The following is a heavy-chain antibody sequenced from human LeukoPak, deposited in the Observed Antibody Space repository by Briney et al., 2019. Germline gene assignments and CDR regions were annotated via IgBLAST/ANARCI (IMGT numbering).Heavy chain of an antibody. J-gene: IGHJ4*02. V-gene: IGHV4-38-2*01. CDR3: ARAGWIITSGIDS. CDR2: IYHIGST. Sequence: PSPTLSLTSGVSGYSISRGYYWAWLRQPPGKRLEWIGTIYHIGSTYYNPSLESRVTISVDTSKNEFSLNLSSVTAADTAVYLCARAGWIITSGIDSWGQGALVTVSS. D-gene: IGHD3-10*01. CDR1: GYSISRGYY.